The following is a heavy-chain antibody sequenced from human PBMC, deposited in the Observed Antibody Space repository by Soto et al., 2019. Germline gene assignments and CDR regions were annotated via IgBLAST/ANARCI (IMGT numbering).Heavy chain of an antibody. V-gene: IGHV4-31*03. CDR1: GGSISSGGYY. D-gene: IGHD3-22*01. CDR2: IFYSGST. CDR3: ARESDSSGYIRRFDY. J-gene: IGHJ4*02. Sequence: SETLSLTCTVSGGSISSGGYYWSWIRQHPGKGLEWIGYIFYSGSTYYNPSLKSRVTISVDTSKNQFSLKLSSVTAADTAVYYCARESDSSGYIRRFDYWGQGTLVTVSS.